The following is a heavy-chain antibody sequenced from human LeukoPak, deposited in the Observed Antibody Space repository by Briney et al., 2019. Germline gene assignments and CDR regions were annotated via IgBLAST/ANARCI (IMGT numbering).Heavy chain of an antibody. D-gene: IGHD1-1*01. V-gene: IGHV3-21*01. CDR1: GFTFSSYS. J-gene: IGHJ3*02. Sequence: TGGSLRLSCAASGFTFSSYSMNWVRQAPGKGLEWVSSISSSSSYIYYADSVKGRFTISRDSAKNSLYLQMNSLRAEDTAVYYCARDLERSHDAFDIWGQGTMVTVSS. CDR2: ISSSSSYI. CDR3: ARDLERSHDAFDI.